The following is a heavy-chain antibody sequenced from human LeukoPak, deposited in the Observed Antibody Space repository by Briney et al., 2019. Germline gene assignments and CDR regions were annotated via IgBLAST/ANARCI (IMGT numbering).Heavy chain of an antibody. J-gene: IGHJ4*02. V-gene: IGHV1-2*02. CDR1: GYTFIDYY. CDR2: INPKSGDT. Sequence: ALVKVSCKGSGYTFIDYYLHWVRQAPGQGLEWMAWINPKSGDTNYLQNFQGRVTLTRDTSISTAYMELSRLTSDDTAVYYCASGGDPGYWGQGTLVTVSS. D-gene: IGHD2-21*02. CDR3: ASGGDPGY.